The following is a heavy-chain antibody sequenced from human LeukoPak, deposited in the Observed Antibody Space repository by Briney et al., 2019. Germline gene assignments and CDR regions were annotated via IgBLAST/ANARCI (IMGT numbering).Heavy chain of an antibody. Sequence: SGTLSLTCTVSGGSISSGGYYWSWIRQHPGKGLEWIGYIYYSGSTYYNPSLKSRVTISVDTSKNQFSLKLSSVTAADTAVYYCARGAPPIRFLEWLPAYYFDYWGQGTLVTVSS. J-gene: IGHJ4*02. D-gene: IGHD3-3*01. CDR2: IYYSGST. V-gene: IGHV4-31*03. CDR3: ARGAPPIRFLEWLPAYYFDY. CDR1: GGSISSGGYY.